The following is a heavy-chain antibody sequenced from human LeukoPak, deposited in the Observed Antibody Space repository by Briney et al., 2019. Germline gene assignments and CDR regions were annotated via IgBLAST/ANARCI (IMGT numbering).Heavy chain of an antibody. V-gene: IGHV3-7*01. CDR2: IKQDGSEK. CDR1: GFTFSSYW. Sequence: GGSLRLSCAASGFTFSSYWMSWLRQAPGKGLEWVANIKQDGSEKYYVDSVKGRFTISRDNAKNSLYLQMNSLRAEDTAVYYCARDGVVVCEDVWGKGTTVTVSS. D-gene: IGHD3-22*01. J-gene: IGHJ6*04. CDR3: ARDGVVVCEDV.